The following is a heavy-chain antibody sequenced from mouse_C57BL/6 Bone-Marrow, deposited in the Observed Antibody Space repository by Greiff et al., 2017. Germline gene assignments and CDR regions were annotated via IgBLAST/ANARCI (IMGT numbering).Heavy chain of an antibody. V-gene: IGHV14-4*01. Sequence: DVQLQESGAELVRPGASVKLSCTASGFNIKDDYMHWVKQRPEQGLEWIGWIDPANGDTEYASKFQGKATITADTSSNTAYRQLSSLPSEDTAVXDCTTRGYDGGYFDVWGTGTTVTGPS. J-gene: IGHJ1*03. D-gene: IGHD2-2*01. CDR2: IDPANGDT. CDR3: TTRGYDGGYFDV. CDR1: GFNIKDDY.